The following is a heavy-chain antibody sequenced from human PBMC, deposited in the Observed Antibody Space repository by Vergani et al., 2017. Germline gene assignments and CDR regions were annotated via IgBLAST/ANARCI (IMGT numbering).Heavy chain of an antibody. D-gene: IGHD5-12*01. J-gene: IGHJ6*02. CDR2: LSGSGGNT. V-gene: IGHV3-23*01. CDR3: AKANPRNSGYDHHYYYHGMYV. Sequence: EVQLLDSGGDLVQPGGSLRLSCAASGFTFTPYAMNWVRQAPGKGLEWVSGLSGSGGNTYYAGSVKGRFTISRESSKNTLYLQMNSLSAGDMDVSYCAKANPRNSGYDHHYYYHGMYVWCQGTTVTVSS. CDR1: GFTFTPYA.